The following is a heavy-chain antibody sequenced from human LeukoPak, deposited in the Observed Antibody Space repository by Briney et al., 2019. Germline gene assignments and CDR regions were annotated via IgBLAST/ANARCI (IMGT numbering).Heavy chain of an antibody. CDR1: GYSFTSYW. J-gene: IGHJ4*02. D-gene: IGHD5-18*01. V-gene: IGHV5-51*01. CDR3: ARGGNTAMVTGYLDY. Sequence: GESLKISCKGSGYSFTSYWIAWVRQMPGKGLEWMGIIYPGDSDTKYSPSFQGQVSMSADKSISTAYLQWSSLKASDTAMYYCARGGNTAMVTGYLDYWGQGTRVTVSS. CDR2: IYPGDSDT.